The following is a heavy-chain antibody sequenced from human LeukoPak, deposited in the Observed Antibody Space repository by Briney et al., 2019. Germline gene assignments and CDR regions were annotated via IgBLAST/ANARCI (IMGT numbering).Heavy chain of an antibody. CDR3: ARGEIAAASGNGYGMDV. D-gene: IGHD6-25*01. Sequence: SSETLSLTCAVYGGSFSGYYWSWIRQPPGKGLEWIGEINHSGSTNYNPSLKSRVTISVDTSKNQFSLKLSSVTAADTAVYYCARGEIAAASGNGYGMDVWGQGTTVTVSS. J-gene: IGHJ6*02. CDR1: GGSFSGYY. CDR2: INHSGST. V-gene: IGHV4-34*01.